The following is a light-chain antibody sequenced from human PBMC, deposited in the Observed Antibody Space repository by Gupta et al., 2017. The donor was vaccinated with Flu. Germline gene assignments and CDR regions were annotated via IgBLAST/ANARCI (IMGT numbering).Light chain of an antibody. Sequence: EIVMTQSPATLSVSPGERATLSCRASQSVSSNLAWYQQKPGQAPRLLIYGASTRATGIPARFSGSGSGTXFTLTIXSLQSEDFAVYYCQQDYNCPTTFGXGTKVEIK. CDR3: QQDYNCPTT. J-gene: IGKJ1*01. CDR2: GAS. CDR1: QSVSSN. V-gene: IGKV3-15*01.